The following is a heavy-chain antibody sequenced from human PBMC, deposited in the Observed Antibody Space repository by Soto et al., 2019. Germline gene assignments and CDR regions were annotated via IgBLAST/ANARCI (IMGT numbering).Heavy chain of an antibody. V-gene: IGHV4-34*01. CDR3: APNRVANYYDSNPPGNWFDP. J-gene: IGHJ5*02. CDR2: IGHSGSA. Sequence: SETLSLTCAVYGGSFSGYYWTWIRQPPGKGLEWVGEIGHSGSATYSPSLKSRVTISVDTSNNQFSLRLSSVTAADTAVYYCAPNRVANYYDSNPPGNWFDPWGQGTLVTVSS. D-gene: IGHD3-22*01. CDR1: GGSFSGYY.